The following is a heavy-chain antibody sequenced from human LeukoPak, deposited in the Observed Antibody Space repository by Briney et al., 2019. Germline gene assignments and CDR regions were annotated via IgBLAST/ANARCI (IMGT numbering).Heavy chain of an antibody. CDR2: IYHSGST. CDR1: GYSISSDYF. Sequence: SDTLSLTCAVSGYSISSDYFWGWIRQPPGKGLEYIGAIYHSGSTYYNPSLKSRVIISVGTSNNQFSLKLNSVTAADTAVYYCARGILLWGQGTLVTVSS. J-gene: IGHJ4*02. D-gene: IGHD2-15*01. CDR3: ARGILL. V-gene: IGHV4-38-2*01.